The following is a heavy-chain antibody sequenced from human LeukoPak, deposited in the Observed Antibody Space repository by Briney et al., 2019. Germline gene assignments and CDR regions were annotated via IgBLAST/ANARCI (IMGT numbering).Heavy chain of an antibody. V-gene: IGHV4-59*08. J-gene: IGHJ4*02. CDR3: ARNHYDILAGYWHTHDY. Sequence: SETLSLTCTVSGGSISSYYWSWIRQPPGKGLEWIGYIYYSGSTNYNPSLKSRVTISVDTSKNQFSLKLRSVTAADTAVYYCARNHYDILAGYWHTHDYWGQGTLVTVSS. D-gene: IGHD3-9*01. CDR1: GGSISSYY. CDR2: IYYSGST.